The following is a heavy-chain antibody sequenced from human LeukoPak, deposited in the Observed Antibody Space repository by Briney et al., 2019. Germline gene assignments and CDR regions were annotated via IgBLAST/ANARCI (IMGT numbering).Heavy chain of an antibody. J-gene: IGHJ6*02. Sequence: PGASVKVSCKASGYTFTGYYMHWVRQAPGQGLEWMGWISPNSGGTNYAQKFQGRATMTRDTSISTAYMELSRLRSDDTAVYYCXXXXXXXXXAYYYYGMDVWGQGTTVTVSS. CDR2: ISPNSGGT. V-gene: IGHV1-2*02. CDR1: GYTFTGYY. CDR3: XXXXXXXXXAYYYYGMDV.